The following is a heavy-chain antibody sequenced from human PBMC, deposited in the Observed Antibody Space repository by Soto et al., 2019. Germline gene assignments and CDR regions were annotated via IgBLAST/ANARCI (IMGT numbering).Heavy chain of an antibody. CDR2: IWYDGSNK. CDR1: GFTFSSYG. J-gene: IGHJ6*02. D-gene: IGHD3-16*01. CDR3: ARGHRTVMHYYYGMDV. V-gene: IGHV3-33*01. Sequence: QVQLVESGGGVVQPGRSLRLSCAASGFTFSSYGMHWVRQAPGKGLEWVAVIWYDGSNKYYADSVKGRFTISRDNSKNMLYLQMNSLRAEDTAVYSCARGHRTVMHYYYGMDVWGQGPTVTVSS.